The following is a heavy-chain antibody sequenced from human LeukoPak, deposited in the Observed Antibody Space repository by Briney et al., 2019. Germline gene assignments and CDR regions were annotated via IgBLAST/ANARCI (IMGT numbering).Heavy chain of an antibody. Sequence: GGSLRLSCAASGFTFSDYYMSWIRQAPGKGLEWVSYISSSGSDRHYADSVKGRFTISRDNAKNSLYLQMNSLTAEDTAVYYCASDSGYSYGREFLDYWGQGTLVTVSS. D-gene: IGHD5-18*01. V-gene: IGHV3-11*01. CDR3: ASDSGYSYGREFLDY. J-gene: IGHJ4*02. CDR1: GFTFSDYY. CDR2: ISSSGSDR.